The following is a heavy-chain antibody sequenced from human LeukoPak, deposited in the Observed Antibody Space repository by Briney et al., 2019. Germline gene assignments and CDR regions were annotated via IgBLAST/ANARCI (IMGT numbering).Heavy chain of an antibody. CDR1: GGSISGYY. Sequence: SETLSLTCTVSGGSISGYYWSWIRQPPGKGLEWIGYIYYSGSTNYNPSLKSRVTISVDTSKNQFSLKLSSVTAADTAVYYCARLREGGSYFDYWGQGTLVTVSS. V-gene: IGHV4-59*01. D-gene: IGHD1-26*01. J-gene: IGHJ4*02. CDR2: IYYSGST. CDR3: ARLREGGSYFDY.